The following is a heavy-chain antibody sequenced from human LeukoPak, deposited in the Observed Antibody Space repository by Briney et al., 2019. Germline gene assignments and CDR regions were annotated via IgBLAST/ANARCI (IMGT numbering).Heavy chain of an antibody. J-gene: IGHJ6*03. CDR2: IYSNGIT. CDR1: GVSISSYY. V-gene: IGHV4-4*07. CDR3: AGSPNFYCYYMPV. Sequence: SETLSLTCNVSGVSISSYYWSWIRLPAGKGLEWIGRIYSNGITNYNPSLQSRITMSVDTSKKELSPKLSSVTAADTAVYYCAGSPNFYCYYMPVWGKGTTVTVSS.